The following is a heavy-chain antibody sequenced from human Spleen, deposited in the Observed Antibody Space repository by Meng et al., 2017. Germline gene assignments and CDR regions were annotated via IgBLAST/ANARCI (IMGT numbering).Heavy chain of an antibody. Sequence: QLLPSCLSLGSAPQPLALACAISGDSVASISAAWNWIRQSPSSGLEWLGRTYYRSKWFNDYALSVKSRVTVNPATSKNQFSLQLNSVTPEDTAVYYCARGDGYIIDYWGQGTLVTVSS. J-gene: IGHJ4*02. CDR3: ARGDGYIIDY. CDR1: GDSVASISAA. CDR2: TYYRSKWFN. V-gene: IGHV6-1*01. D-gene: IGHD5-24*01.